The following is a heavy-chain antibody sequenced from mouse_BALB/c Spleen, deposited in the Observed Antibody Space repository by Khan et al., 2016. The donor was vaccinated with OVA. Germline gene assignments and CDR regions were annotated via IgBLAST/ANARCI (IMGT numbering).Heavy chain of an antibody. CDR1: GYTFTSYV. D-gene: IGHD1-1*01. Sequence: EVQLQQSGPELVKPGASVKMSCKASGYTFTSYVMHWVKQKPGQGLEWIGYISPNSDGSQYNEKFRGKATLTSAKSSSTAYMELISLVSEDSAVYYCLRSLYYYGSAYEGFAYWGQGTLVTVSA. CDR3: LRSLYYYGSAYEGFAY. V-gene: IGHV1S136*01. J-gene: IGHJ3*01. CDR2: ISPNSDGS.